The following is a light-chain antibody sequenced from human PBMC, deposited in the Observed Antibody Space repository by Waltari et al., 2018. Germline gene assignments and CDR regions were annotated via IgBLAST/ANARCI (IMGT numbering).Light chain of an antibody. Sequence: VVLTLSTLSLPVTLGQPAAISCRPSQSPVHSDGNTDLNWFQQRPGQSPRRLIYKVSRRDSGVPDRFSGSGSGTDFTLKISRVEAEDVGVYYCMQGSHWPRTFGQGTKLEI. J-gene: IGKJ2*01. CDR3: MQGSHWPRT. CDR2: KVS. CDR1: QSPVHSDGNTD. V-gene: IGKV2-30*02.